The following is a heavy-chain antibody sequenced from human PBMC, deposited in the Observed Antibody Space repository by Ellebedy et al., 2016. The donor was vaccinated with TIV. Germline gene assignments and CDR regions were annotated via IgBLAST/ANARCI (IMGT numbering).Heavy chain of an antibody. CDR2: IYSGGST. V-gene: IGHV3-53*01. Sequence: GASLKISCAASGFTVSSNYMSWVRQAPGKVLEWVSVIYSGGSTYYADSVKGRITISRDNSKNTLYLQMNSLRAEDTAVYYCARETDSGSYSWFDPWGQGTLVTVSS. CDR3: ARETDSGSYSWFDP. CDR1: GFTVSSNY. D-gene: IGHD1-26*01. J-gene: IGHJ5*02.